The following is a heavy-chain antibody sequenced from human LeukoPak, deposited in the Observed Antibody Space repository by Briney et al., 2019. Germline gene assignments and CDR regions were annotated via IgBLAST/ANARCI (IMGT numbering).Heavy chain of an antibody. D-gene: IGHD3-22*01. Sequence: ASVKVSCKASGYTFTGYYMHWVRQAPGQGLEWMGIINPRGGSTSYTQKSQGRVTMTRDTSTSTVYMELSSLRSEDTAVYYCARVKSYYYDTSDKDAFDIWGQGTMVTVSS. CDR2: INPRGGST. CDR3: ARVKSYYYDTSDKDAFDI. CDR1: GYTFTGYY. V-gene: IGHV1-46*01. J-gene: IGHJ3*02.